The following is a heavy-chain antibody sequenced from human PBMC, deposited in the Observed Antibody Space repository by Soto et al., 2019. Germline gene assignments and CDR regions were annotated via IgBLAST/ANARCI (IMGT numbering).Heavy chain of an antibody. D-gene: IGHD2-15*01. V-gene: IGHV4-31*03. CDR3: ARDYCGGGSGYSGAQAFDI. Sequence: PSETLSLTCTVSGGSISSGGYYWSWIRQHPGKGLEWIGYIYYSGSTYYNPSLKSRVTISVDTSKNQFSLKLSSVTAADTAVYYCARDYCGGGSGYSGAQAFDIWGQGTMVTVTS. J-gene: IGHJ3*02. CDR1: GGSISSGGYY. CDR2: IYYSGST.